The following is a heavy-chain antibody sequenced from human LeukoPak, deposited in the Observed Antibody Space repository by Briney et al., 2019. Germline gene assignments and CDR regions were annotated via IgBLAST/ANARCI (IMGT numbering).Heavy chain of an antibody. V-gene: IGHV1-8*02. CDR3: ASLPYYDSRSPLDY. CDR2: MNPNSGNT. D-gene: IGHD3-22*01. CDR1: GYTFSSYD. J-gene: IGHJ4*02. Sequence: ASVKVSCKASGYTFSSYDVNWVRQSTGQGLEWMGWMNPNSGNTGYAQKLQGRVTMTTDTSTSTAYMELRSLRSDDTAVYYCASLPYYDSRSPLDYWGQGTLVTVSS.